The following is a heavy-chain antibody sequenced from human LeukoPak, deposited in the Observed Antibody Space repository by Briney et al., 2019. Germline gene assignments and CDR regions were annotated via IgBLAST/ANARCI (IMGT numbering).Heavy chain of an antibody. V-gene: IGHV3-30*18. CDR3: ANGERELLPLDY. D-gene: IGHD1-26*01. J-gene: IGHJ4*02. CDR1: GFTFSSYG. Sequence: SGGSLRLSCAATGFTFSSYGMHWVRQAPGKGLEWVAVISYDGSNKYYADSVKGRFTISRDNSKNTLYLQMNSLRAEDTAVYYCANGERELLPLDYWGQGTLVTVSS. CDR2: ISYDGSNK.